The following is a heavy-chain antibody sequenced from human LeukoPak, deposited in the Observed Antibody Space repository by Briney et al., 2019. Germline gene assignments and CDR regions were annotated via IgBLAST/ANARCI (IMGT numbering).Heavy chain of an antibody. Sequence: GGSLRLSCAASGFTFSSYWMNWLRQAPGKGLEWVANIKQDGSEKYYVDSVKGRFTISRDNAKNSLYLQMNSLRAEDTAVYYCARAGGYSFRDFFDYWGQGTLVTVSS. CDR3: ARAGGYSFRDFFDY. J-gene: IGHJ4*02. V-gene: IGHV3-7*01. CDR2: IKQDGSEK. D-gene: IGHD5-18*01. CDR1: GFTFSSYW.